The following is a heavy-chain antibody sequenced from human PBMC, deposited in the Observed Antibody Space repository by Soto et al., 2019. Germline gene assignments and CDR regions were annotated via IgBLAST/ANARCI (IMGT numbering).Heavy chain of an antibody. CDR3: VRDSHGDY. CDR1: AFTFNSYW. Sequence: EVQLVESGGGLVQPGGSLRLSCAVSAFTFNSYWMQWVRHAPGKGLEWVSRIDGDEDSTTNYADSVKGRFTISRDNVKNTLYLQMNSLRAGVTAVYYCVRDSHGDYWGQGTLVTVSS. CDR2: IDGDEDSTT. V-gene: IGHV3-74*01. J-gene: IGHJ4*02.